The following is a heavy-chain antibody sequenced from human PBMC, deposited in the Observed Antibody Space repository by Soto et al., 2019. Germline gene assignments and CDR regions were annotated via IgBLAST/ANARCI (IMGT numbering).Heavy chain of an antibody. V-gene: IGHV3-33*01. CDR1: GFTISNYG. CDR3: ARGRGPYYFDSSGLGDAFDI. J-gene: IGHJ3*02. D-gene: IGHD3-22*01. Sequence: PGGSLRLSCAASGFTISNYGMYWVRQAPGRGLAWVAVIWYDGTTKYYADSVTGRFTISRDNSKNTLSLQMNSLRAEDTAVYYCARGRGPYYFDSSGLGDAFDIWGQGTMVTVSS. CDR2: IWYDGTTK.